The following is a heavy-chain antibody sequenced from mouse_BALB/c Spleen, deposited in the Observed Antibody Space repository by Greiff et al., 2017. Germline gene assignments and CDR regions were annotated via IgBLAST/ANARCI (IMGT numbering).Heavy chain of an antibody. J-gene: IGHJ2*01. CDR1: GYTFTDHA. CDR3: KGSGVRSTIISAVGY. D-gene: IGHD2-4*01. V-gene: IGHV1S53*02. CDR2: ISPGNGDI. Sequence: QVQLQQSDAELVKPGASVKISCKASGYTFTDHAIHWVKQKPEQGLEWIGYISPGNGDINYNEKFKSKATLTADKSSSTAYMQLNSLTSEDSAVYIGKGSGVRSTIISAVGYWGQGTTLTVSS.